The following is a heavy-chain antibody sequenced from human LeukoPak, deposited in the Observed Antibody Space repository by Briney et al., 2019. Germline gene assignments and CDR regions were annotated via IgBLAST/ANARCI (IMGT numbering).Heavy chain of an antibody. Sequence: TTSETLSLTCAVYGGSFSGYYWSWIRQPPGKGLEWIGEINHSGSTNYNPSLKSRVTISVDTSKNQFSLKLTSVTAADTAVYYRARGVCSGGSCYSEWNYWGQGTLVTVSS. D-gene: IGHD2-15*01. CDR3: ARGVCSGGSCYSEWNY. V-gene: IGHV4-34*01. J-gene: IGHJ4*02. CDR2: INHSGST. CDR1: GGSFSGYY.